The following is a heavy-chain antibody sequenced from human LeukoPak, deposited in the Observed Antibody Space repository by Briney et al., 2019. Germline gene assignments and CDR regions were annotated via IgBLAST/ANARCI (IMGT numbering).Heavy chain of an antibody. CDR2: ISRDSITT. CDR1: GFTFSFYN. V-gene: IGHV3-48*02. J-gene: IGHJ4*02. CDR3: ARDLLDY. Sequence: GGSLRLPCAASGFTFSFYNMNWVRQAPGKGLEWVSYISRDSITTYYADSVKGRFTISRDNAKNSLYLQMNSLRDEDTAVYFCARDLLDYWGQGTLVTVSS.